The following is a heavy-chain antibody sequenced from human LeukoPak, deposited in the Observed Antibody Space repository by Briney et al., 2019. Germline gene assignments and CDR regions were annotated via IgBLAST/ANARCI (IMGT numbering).Heavy chain of an antibody. CDR1: GFTFSSYA. D-gene: IGHD3-3*01. CDR2: ISYDGSNK. CDR3: ARGLGEYDFWSGYYWPLGY. V-gene: IGHV3-30-3*01. J-gene: IGHJ4*02. Sequence: GRSLRLSCAASGFTFSSYAMHWVCQAPGKGLEWVAVISYDGSNKYYADSVKGRFTISRDNSKNTLYLQMNSLRAEDTAVYYCARGLGEYDFWSGYYWPLGYWGQGTLVTVSS.